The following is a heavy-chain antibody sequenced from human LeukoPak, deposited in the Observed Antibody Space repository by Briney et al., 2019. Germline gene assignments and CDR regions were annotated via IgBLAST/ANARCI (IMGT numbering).Heavy chain of an antibody. CDR2: IYPRDGST. D-gene: IGHD3-22*01. CDR1: GYTFTSNY. CDR3: AKEDDSSGYYYVGERYFDY. J-gene: IGHJ4*02. V-gene: IGHV1-46*01. Sequence: ASVKVSCTASGYTFTSNYIHWVRQAPGQGLEWMGMIYPRDGSTSYAQKFQGRVTVTRDTSTSTVHMELSGLRSEDTAVYYCAKEDDSSGYYYVGERYFDYWGQGTLVTVSS.